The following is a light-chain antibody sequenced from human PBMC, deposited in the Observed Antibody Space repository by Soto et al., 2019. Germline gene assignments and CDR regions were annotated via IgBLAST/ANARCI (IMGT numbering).Light chain of an antibody. V-gene: IGLV2-14*01. CDR3: SSYTSSSTPV. CDR1: SSDVGGHNY. J-gene: IGLJ1*01. Sequence: QSVLTQPASVSGSPGQSITISCTGTSSDVGGHNYVSWYQQHPGKAPKLMIYEVSNRPSGVSNRFSGSKSGNTASLTISGLQAEDEADYYCSSYTSSSTPVFGTGTQLTVL. CDR2: EVS.